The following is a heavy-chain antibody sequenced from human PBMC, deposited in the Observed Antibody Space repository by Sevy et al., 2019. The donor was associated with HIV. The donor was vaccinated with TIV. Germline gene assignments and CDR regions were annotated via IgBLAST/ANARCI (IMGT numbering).Heavy chain of an antibody. CDR2: IIPILGTV. J-gene: IGHJ4*02. D-gene: IGHD6-19*01. CDR1: GGTFSSYG. CDR3: ARGGGNGWYYFDY. V-gene: IGHV1-69*13. Sequence: ASVKVSCKASGGTFSSYGISWVRQAPGQRLEWMGGIIPILGTVNYAQKFQGRVTITADGSTKTDYMELSGLRSEDTAVYYCARGGGNGWYYFDYWGQETLVTVSS.